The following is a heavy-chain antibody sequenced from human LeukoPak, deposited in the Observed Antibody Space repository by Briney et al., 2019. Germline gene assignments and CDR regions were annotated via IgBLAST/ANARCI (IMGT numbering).Heavy chain of an antibody. V-gene: IGHV4-4*09. CDR1: GGSISSYC. CDR3: AGGYYYYMDV. Sequence: PSETLSLTCTVSGGSISSYCWSWIRQPPGKGLEWIGYIYTSGSTNYNPSLKSRVTISVDTSKNQFSLKLSSVTAADTAVYYCAGGYYYYMDVWGKGTTVTVSS. CDR2: IYTSGST. J-gene: IGHJ6*03.